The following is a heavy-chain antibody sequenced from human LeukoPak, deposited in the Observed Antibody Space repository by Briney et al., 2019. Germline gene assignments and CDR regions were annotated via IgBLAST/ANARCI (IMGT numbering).Heavy chain of an antibody. V-gene: IGHV3-7*01. CDR2: IKEDGSEK. D-gene: IGHD6-19*01. CDR3: ASGYYSGWYIPYY. CDR1: GFTFSTSW. J-gene: IGHJ4*02. Sequence: PGGSLRLSCAASGFTFSTSWMIWVRQAPGKGLEWVANIKEDGSEKYYVDSVKGRFIISRDNAKNSLYLQMNSLRAEDTAVYYCASGYYSGWYIPYYWGQGTLVTVSS.